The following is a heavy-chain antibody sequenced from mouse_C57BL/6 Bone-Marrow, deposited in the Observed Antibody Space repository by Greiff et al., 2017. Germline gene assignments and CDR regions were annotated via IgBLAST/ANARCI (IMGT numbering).Heavy chain of an antibody. CDR3: ARGGHRYGSRPDWYFDV. CDR2: IDPNSGGT. V-gene: IGHV1-72*01. CDR1: GYTFTSYW. D-gene: IGHD1-1*01. J-gene: IGHJ1*03. Sequence: QVQLQQPGAELVKPGASVKLSCKASGYTFTSYWMHWVKQRPGRGLEWIGRIDPNSGGTKYNEKFKSQATLTVDTPSSTAYRQLSSLTSEDSAVYDCARGGHRYGSRPDWYFDVWGTGTTVTVSS.